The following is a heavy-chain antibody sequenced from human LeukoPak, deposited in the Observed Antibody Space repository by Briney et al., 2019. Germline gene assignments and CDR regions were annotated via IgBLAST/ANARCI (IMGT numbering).Heavy chain of an antibody. Sequence: AGSLRLSCTASGFTVSNNDMSWVRQAPGKGLEWVGNIKQDGNAKYYVDSVKGRFTISRDNAKNSLDLQMNSLRAEDTAVYYCARDTLGEGEDANYAVYYFDYWGQGTPVTVSS. CDR2: IKQDGNAK. CDR1: GFTVSNND. D-gene: IGHD4/OR15-4a*01. CDR3: ARDTLGEGEDANYAVYYFDY. J-gene: IGHJ4*02. V-gene: IGHV3-7*01.